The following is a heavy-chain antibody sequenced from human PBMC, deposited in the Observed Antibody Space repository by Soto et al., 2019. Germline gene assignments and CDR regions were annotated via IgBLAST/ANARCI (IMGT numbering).Heavy chain of an antibody. D-gene: IGHD3-9*01. V-gene: IGHV3-21*01. J-gene: IGHJ6*04. CDR2: ISSSSSYI. CDR3: ARDTERAYYDILTGCGSYGMDV. Sequence: PGGSLRLSCAASGFTFSGYSMNWVRQAPGKGLECVSSISSSSSYIYYADSVKGRFTISRDNAKNSLYLQMNSLRAEDTAVYYCARDTERAYYDILTGCGSYGMDVWGKGTTVTV. CDR1: GFTFSGYS.